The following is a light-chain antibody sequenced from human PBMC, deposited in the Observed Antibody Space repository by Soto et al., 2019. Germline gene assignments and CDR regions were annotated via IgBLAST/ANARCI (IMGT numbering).Light chain of an antibody. CDR1: QSVLYSSNNRDS. Sequence: DIVMTQSPDSLAVSLGERATINCKYSQSVLYSSNNRDSLAWYQQKPGLPPKLLIYWASIRASGVHDRFSGGGSGTDFTLTIGRLQAEEVAVYYCQQYYSTMYTFGQGTKLEIK. CDR2: WAS. V-gene: IGKV4-1*01. J-gene: IGKJ2*01. CDR3: QQYYSTMYT.